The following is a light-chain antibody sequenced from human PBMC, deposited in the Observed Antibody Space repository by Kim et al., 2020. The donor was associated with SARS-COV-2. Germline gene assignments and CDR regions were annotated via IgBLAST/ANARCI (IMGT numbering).Light chain of an antibody. CDR1: NLGDKY. CDR3: QAWDSSTAI. V-gene: IGLV3-1*01. J-gene: IGLJ2*01. Sequence: SYELTQPPSVSVSPGQTATITCSGDNLGDKYACWYQQKPGQSPVVVIYHDTKRPSGIPERFSGSNSGNTATLTISGTQSVDEADYFCQAWDSSTAIFGGGTQLTVL. CDR2: HDT.